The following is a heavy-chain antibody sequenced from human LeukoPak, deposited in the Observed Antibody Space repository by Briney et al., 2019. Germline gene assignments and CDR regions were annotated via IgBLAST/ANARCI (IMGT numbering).Heavy chain of an antibody. CDR2: IYPGDSDT. Sequence: GESLKISCKGSGYSFTSYWIGWVRQMPGKGLESMGIIYPGDSDTRYSPSFQGQVTISADKSISTAYLQWSSLQASDTAMYYCARQQQLVRGYFDYWAQGTLVTVSS. CDR1: GYSFTSYW. CDR3: ARQQQLVRGYFDY. V-gene: IGHV5-51*01. J-gene: IGHJ4*02. D-gene: IGHD6-6*01.